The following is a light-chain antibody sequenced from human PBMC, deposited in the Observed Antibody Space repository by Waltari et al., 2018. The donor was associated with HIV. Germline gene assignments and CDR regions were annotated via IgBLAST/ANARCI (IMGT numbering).Light chain of an antibody. CDR3: SSYRSYNTVV. CDR1: PDAFGGSSY. Sequence: QPALIPPSSVSGSPGQPITMSCTGPPDAFGGSSYVSWYQHHPGKAPKVLIYEVDNRPSGVSYRFAGSKSGNTASLTIAGRQAEDEADYYCSSYRSYNTVVFGGGTKLTVL. V-gene: IGLV2-14*01. CDR2: EVD. J-gene: IGLJ2*01.